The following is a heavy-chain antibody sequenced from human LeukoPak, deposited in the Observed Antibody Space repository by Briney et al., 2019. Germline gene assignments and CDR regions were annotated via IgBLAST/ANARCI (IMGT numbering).Heavy chain of an antibody. CDR1: GFTFSSYA. CDR3: ARGGRGYSGYDLDY. CDR2: ISYDGSNK. Sequence: GGSLRLSCAASGFTFSSYAMHWVRQAPGKGLGWVAVISYDGSNKYYADSVKGRFTISRDNSKNTLYLQMNSLRAEDTAVYYCARGGRGYSGYDLDYWGQGTLVTVSS. V-gene: IGHV3-30-3*01. D-gene: IGHD5-12*01. J-gene: IGHJ4*02.